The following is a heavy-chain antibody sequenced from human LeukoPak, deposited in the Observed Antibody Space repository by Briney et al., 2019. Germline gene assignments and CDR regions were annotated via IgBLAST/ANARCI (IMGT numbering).Heavy chain of an antibody. CDR2: ISGNNDNP. D-gene: IGHD2-2*01. CDR3: ARDGTSTDDY. CDR1: GYTFSNFG. J-gene: IGHJ4*02. Sequence: VASVRVSCKTSGYTFSNFGINWVRQAPGPGLEWMGWISGNNDNPNYGQKFQGRFTVTTDSSTSTAYMELRNLRFDDTAVYYCARDGTSTDDYWGQGTLVTVSS. V-gene: IGHV1-18*01.